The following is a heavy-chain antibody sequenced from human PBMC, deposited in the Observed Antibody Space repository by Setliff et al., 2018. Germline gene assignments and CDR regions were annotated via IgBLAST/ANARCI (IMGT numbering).Heavy chain of an antibody. CDR2: IKDSDYST. CDR3: AKDVVGYSSTWPKRDYFDS. D-gene: IGHD6-13*01. J-gene: IGHJ4*02. CDR1: GFTISGYA. Sequence: PGGSLRLSCVGSGFTISGYAMTWVRQVPGKGLEWISSIKDSDYSTYYADSVRGRFTISRDNSKKILFLQMNSLRVEDTAIYYCAKDVVGYSSTWPKRDYFDSWGQGTLVTVSS. V-gene: IGHV3-23*01.